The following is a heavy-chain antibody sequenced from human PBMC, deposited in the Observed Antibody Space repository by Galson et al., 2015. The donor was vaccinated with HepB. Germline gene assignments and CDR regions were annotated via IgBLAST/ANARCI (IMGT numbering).Heavy chain of an antibody. CDR3: TSRRDSSRAFDI. CDR2: IKSKTDGGTT. V-gene: IGHV3-15*01. Sequence: SLRLSCAASGFTFTNAWMSWVRQAPGKGLEWVGRIKSKTDGGTTDYAAPVKGRFTISRDDSRNTLYLQMNSLKTEDTGVYYCTSRRDSSRAFDIWGQGTTVTVSS. CDR1: GFTFTNAW. J-gene: IGHJ3*02. D-gene: IGHD3-22*01.